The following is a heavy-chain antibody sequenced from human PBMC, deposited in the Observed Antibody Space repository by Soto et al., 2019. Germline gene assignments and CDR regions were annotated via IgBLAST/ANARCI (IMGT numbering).Heavy chain of an antibody. J-gene: IGHJ5*02. V-gene: IGHV4-61*01. Sequence: SETLSLTCSVSGGSVSSGSYYWSWIRHPPGKGLEWIGYIYYSGSTNYNPSLKSRVTISVDTSKNQFSLKLSSVTAADTAVYYCAGAQQLANWFDPWGQGTLVTVSS. CDR2: IYYSGST. D-gene: IGHD6-13*01. CDR3: AGAQQLANWFDP. CDR1: GGSVSSGSYY.